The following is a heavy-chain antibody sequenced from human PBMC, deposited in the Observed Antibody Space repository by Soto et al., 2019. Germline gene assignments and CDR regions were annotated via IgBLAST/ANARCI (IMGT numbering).Heavy chain of an antibody. CDR2: IYHSGST. CDR3: ARARYCDTWHCRIDG. CDR1: GGSISSGAFS. D-gene: IGHD1-26*01. Sequence: LSLTCTVSGGSISSGAFSWSWIRQPPGRGLEWIGYIYHSGSTYYIPSLRSRVAISMDRAKNQFSLHLSSVTAEDTAVYLCARARYCDTWHCRIDGWGLETMVT. V-gene: IGHV4-30-2*01. J-gene: IGHJ4*02.